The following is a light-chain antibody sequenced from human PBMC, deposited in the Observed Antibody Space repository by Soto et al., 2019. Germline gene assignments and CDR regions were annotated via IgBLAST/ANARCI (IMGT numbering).Light chain of an antibody. J-gene: IGKJ4*01. CDR3: QQYGSSPLT. Sequence: EIVLTQSPGTLSLSPGERATLSCRASQSVGNNSLVWYQQKPGQPPRFLMYDASTRATGIPDRFSGSGSGTVCTLTISRLAPEDFAVDYCQQYGSSPLTFGGGTKVDIK. V-gene: IGKV3-20*01. CDR2: DAS. CDR1: QSVGNNS.